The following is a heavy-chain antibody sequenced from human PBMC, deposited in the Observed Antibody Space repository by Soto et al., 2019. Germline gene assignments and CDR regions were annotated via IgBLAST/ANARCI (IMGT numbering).Heavy chain of an antibody. J-gene: IGHJ6*02. V-gene: IGHV1-58*02. CDR1: GFTFTSSA. D-gene: IGHD3-16*01. CDR3: AAASSTSGGYYGMDV. Sequence: QMPLVQSGPEVKKPGTSVKVSCKTSGFTFTSSAIQWVRQARGQGLEWIGWIVVGSGHTNHAQKFQERVTITRDMSTSTAYMELSSLRSEDTAVYYCAAASSTSGGYYGMDVWGQGTTVTVSS. CDR2: IVVGSGHT.